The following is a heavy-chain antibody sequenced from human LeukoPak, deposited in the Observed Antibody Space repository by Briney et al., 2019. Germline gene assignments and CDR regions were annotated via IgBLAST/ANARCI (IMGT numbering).Heavy chain of an antibody. CDR2: IRYDGSNK. D-gene: IGHD3-10*01. Sequence: HPGGSLRLSCAASGFTFSSYGMHWVRQAPGKGLEWVAFIRYDGSNKYYADSVKGRFTISRDNSKNTLYLQMNSLRGEDTAVYYCAKDSRVRITMVRGVMVYWGQGTLVTVSS. J-gene: IGHJ4*02. V-gene: IGHV3-30*02. CDR1: GFTFSSYG. CDR3: AKDSRVRITMVRGVMVY.